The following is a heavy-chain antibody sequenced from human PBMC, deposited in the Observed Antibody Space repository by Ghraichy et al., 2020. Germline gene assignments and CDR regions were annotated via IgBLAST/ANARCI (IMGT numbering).Heavy chain of an antibody. V-gene: IGHV3-9*01. CDR2: VSWNSDTL. D-gene: IGHD3-10*01. CDR1: GFTFDGYS. CDR3: AKSGMGSSLSYFDQ. J-gene: IGHJ4*02. Sequence: GGSLRLSCAASGFTFDGYSMHWVRQAPGKGLEWVSGVSWNSDTLAYADSVQGRFTISRDNAKNSLYLQMNSLRTEDTALYYCAKSGMGSSLSYFDQWGQGTLVTVSS.